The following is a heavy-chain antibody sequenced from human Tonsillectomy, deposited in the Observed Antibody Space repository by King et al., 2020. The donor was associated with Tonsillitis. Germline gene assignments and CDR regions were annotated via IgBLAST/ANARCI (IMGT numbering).Heavy chain of an antibody. CDR3: ARSALAAAGVYYFDY. J-gene: IGHJ4*02. CDR2: ISSSSSYI. CDR1: GFTFSSYS. D-gene: IGHD6-13*01. Sequence: VQLVESGGGLVKPGGSLRLSCAASGFTFSSYSMNWVRQAPGKGLEWVSSISSSSSYIYYADSVKGRFTISRDNAKNSLYLQMNSLRAEDTAVYYCARSALAAAGVYYFDYWGQGTLVTVSS. V-gene: IGHV3-21*01.